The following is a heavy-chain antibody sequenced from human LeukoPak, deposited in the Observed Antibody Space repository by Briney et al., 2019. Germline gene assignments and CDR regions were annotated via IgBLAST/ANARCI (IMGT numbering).Heavy chain of an antibody. J-gene: IGHJ6*02. CDR1: GFTFSSYA. Sequence: GGSLRLSCAASGFTFSSYAMHWVRQAPGKGLEWVAVISYDGSNKYYADSVKGRFTISRDNSKNTLYLQMSSLRAEDTAVYYCARDLSSTSCYAPPPRCNYYGMDVWGQGTTVIVSS. CDR2: ISYDGSNK. CDR3: ARDLSSTSCYAPPPRCNYYGMDV. V-gene: IGHV3-30-3*01. D-gene: IGHD2-2*01.